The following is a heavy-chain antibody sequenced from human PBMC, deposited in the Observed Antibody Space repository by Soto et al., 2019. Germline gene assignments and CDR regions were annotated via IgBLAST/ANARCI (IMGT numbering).Heavy chain of an antibody. D-gene: IGHD6-6*01. V-gene: IGHV3-30-3*01. Sequence: SLSLSCAASGFTFSSYAMHWVRQAPGKVLEWVAVISYDGSNKYYADSVKGRFTISRDNSKNTLYLQMNSLRAEDTAVYYCARDKQLGYYYYYGMDVWGQGTTVTVSS. CDR1: GFTFSSYA. CDR2: ISYDGSNK. CDR3: ARDKQLGYYYYYGMDV. J-gene: IGHJ6*02.